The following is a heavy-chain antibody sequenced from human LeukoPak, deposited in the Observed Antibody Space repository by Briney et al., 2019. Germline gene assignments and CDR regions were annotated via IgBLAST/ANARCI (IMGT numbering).Heavy chain of an antibody. CDR3: ARVYDSSDYGMDV. J-gene: IGHJ6*02. CDR2: IYYSGST. CDR1: GGSISSYY. Sequence: KPSETLSLTCTVSGGSISSYYWSWIRQPPGKGLEWIGYIYYSGSTNYNPSLKSRVTISEDTSKNQFSLKLSSVTAADTAVYYCARVYDSSDYGMDVWGQGTTVTVSS. V-gene: IGHV4-59*01. D-gene: IGHD3-22*01.